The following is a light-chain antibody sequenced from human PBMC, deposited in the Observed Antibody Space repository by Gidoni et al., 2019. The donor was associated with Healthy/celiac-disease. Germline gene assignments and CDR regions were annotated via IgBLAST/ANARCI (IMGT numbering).Light chain of an antibody. CDR2: AAS. Sequence: DIQMTQSPPSLSASVGDRVTITCRASQSISSYLNWYQQEPGKDPQLLIYAASSLQSGVPSSFSGSGSGTDFTLTISSLQPEDFATCYRQQRYSTGWTFGQGTKVEIK. V-gene: IGKV1-39*01. J-gene: IGKJ1*01. CDR3: QQRYSTGWT. CDR1: QSISSY.